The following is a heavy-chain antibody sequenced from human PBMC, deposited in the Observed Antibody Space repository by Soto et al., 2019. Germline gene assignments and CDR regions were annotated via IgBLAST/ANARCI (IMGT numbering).Heavy chain of an antibody. CDR3: AREKYYDSSCLPFDY. D-gene: IGHD3-22*01. CDR2: IIPIFGTA. J-gene: IGHJ4*02. V-gene: IGHV1-69*01. CDR1: GGTFSSYA. Sequence: QVQLVQSGAEVKKPGSSVKVSCKASGGTFSSYAISWVRQAHGQGLEWMGGIIPIFGTANYAQKFQGRVTITADEFTSTAYMELSRLRSEDTAVYYCAREKYYDSSCLPFDYWGQGTLVTVSS.